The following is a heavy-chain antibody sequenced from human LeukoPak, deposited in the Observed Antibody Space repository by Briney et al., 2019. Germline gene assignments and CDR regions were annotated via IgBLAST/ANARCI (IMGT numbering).Heavy chain of an antibody. V-gene: IGHV4-4*07. CDR3: ARRIGGYYSTYRYFDY. J-gene: IGHJ4*02. CDR1: GGYISSYY. CDR2: IYTSGST. Sequence: SETLSLTCTVSGGYISSYYWSWIRQPAGKGLEWIGRIYTSGSTDYNPSLKSRVTMSVDTSKNQFSLKLSSVTAADTAVYYCARRIGGYYSTYRYFDYWGQGTLVTVSS. D-gene: IGHD3-22*01.